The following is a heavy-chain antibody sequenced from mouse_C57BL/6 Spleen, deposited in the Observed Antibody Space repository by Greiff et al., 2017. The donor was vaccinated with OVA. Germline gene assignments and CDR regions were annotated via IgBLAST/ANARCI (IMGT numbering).Heavy chain of an antibody. CDR1: GYTFTSYW. Sequence: QVQLQQPGAELVKPGASVKLSCKASGYTFTSYWMHWVKQRPGQGLEWIGMIHPNSGSTNYNEKFKSKATLTVDKSSSTAYMQLSSLTSEDAAVYYCAKDGWAGAMDYWGQGTSVTVSS. V-gene: IGHV1-64*01. CDR2: IHPNSGST. D-gene: IGHD1-2*01. CDR3: AKDGWAGAMDY. J-gene: IGHJ4*01.